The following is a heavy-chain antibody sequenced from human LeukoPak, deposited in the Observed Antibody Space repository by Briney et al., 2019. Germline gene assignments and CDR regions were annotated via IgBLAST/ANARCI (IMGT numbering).Heavy chain of an antibody. CDR1: GGTFSNYA. D-gene: IGHD5-18*01. Sequence: GSSVKISCKASGGTFSNYAINWVRQAPGQGLEWMGGITPIFGTANYVHKYKGRVTITADKSTSTAYMELSRLRSEDTATYYCARASSDATAMATHFAYWGRGTLVIVSS. V-gene: IGHV1-69*06. J-gene: IGHJ4*02. CDR3: ARASSDATAMATHFAY. CDR2: ITPIFGTA.